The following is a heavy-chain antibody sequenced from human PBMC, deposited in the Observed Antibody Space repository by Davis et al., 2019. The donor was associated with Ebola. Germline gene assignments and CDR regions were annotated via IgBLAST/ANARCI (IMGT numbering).Heavy chain of an antibody. Sequence: MPSETLSLTCAVSGGSFSGYYWSWIRQPPGKGLEWIGEINHSGSTNYNPSLKSRVTISVDTSKNQFSLKLSSVTAADTAVYYCARHVLLWFGELFAYYYGMDVWGQGTTVTVSS. V-gene: IGHV4-34*01. CDR3: ARHVLLWFGELFAYYYGMDV. J-gene: IGHJ6*02. CDR1: GGSFSGYY. D-gene: IGHD3-10*01. CDR2: INHSGST.